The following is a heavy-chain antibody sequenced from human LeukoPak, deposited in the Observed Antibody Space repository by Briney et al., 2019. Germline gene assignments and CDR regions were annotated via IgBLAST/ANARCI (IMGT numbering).Heavy chain of an antibody. CDR2: INHSGST. Sequence: SETLSLTCAVYGGSFSGYYWSWIRQPPGKGLEWIGEINHSGSTNYNPSLKSRVTISVDTSKNQFSLKLSSVTAADTAVYYCARRGPYRFNTMVRGVIITYFDNWGQGTLVTVSS. CDR1: GGSFSGYY. D-gene: IGHD3-10*01. CDR3: ARRGPYRFNTMVRGVIITYFDN. V-gene: IGHV4-34*01. J-gene: IGHJ4*02.